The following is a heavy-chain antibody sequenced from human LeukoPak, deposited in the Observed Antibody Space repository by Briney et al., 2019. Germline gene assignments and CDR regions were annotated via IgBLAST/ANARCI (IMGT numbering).Heavy chain of an antibody. D-gene: IGHD3-10*01. Sequence: PGRSLRLSCTTSGFTFGDHAMSWVRQAPGKGLEWVCFIRSKAYGGTTEYAASVKGRFIISRHDSNGIAYLQMNSLKTEDTAVYYCASSPMVRGVIWYFDYWGQGTLVTVSS. CDR3: ASSPMVRGVIWYFDY. CDR2: IRSKAYGGTT. J-gene: IGHJ4*02. CDR1: GFTFGDHA. V-gene: IGHV3-49*04.